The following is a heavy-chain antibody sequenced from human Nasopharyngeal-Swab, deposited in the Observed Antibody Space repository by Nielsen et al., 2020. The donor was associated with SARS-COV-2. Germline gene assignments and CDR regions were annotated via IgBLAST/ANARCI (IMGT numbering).Heavy chain of an antibody. CDR2: IYYSGST. CDR1: GGSISSGSYY. J-gene: IGHJ4*02. V-gene: IGHV4-61*01. Sequence: SETLSRTCTVSGGSISSGSYYWSWIRQPPGKGLEWIGYIYYSGSTNYNPSLKSRVTISVDTSKNQFSLKLSSVTAADTAVYYCARILTIFGVVASYYFDYWGQGTLVTVSS. D-gene: IGHD3-3*01. CDR3: ARILTIFGVVASYYFDY.